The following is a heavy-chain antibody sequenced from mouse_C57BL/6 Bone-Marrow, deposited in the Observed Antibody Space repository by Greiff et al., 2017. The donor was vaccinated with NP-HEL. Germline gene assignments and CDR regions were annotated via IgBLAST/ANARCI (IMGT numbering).Heavy chain of an antibody. J-gene: IGHJ2*01. V-gene: IGHV1-54*01. CDR1: GYAFTNYL. CDR2: INPGSGGT. CDR3: ARYADGIDY. Sequence: QVQLQQSGAELVRPGTSVKVSCKASGYAFTNYLIEWVKQRPGQGLEWIGVINPGSGGTNYNEKFKGKATLTADKSSSTAYMQLSSLTSEDSAVYFCARYADGIDYWGQGTTLTVSS. D-gene: IGHD2-3*01.